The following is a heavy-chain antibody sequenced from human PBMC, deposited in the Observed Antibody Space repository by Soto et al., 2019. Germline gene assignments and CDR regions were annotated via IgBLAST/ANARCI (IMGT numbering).Heavy chain of an antibody. J-gene: IGHJ4*02. Sequence: QVQLQESGPGLVKPSETLSLTCTVSGGSISSYYWSWIRQPPGKGLEWIGYIAYSGSTTYNPSLKSRVTISVDTSKNQYSLKLSSVPAADTAVYYCASYCSGGRCSFDSWGQGTLVTVSS. CDR1: GGSISSYY. D-gene: IGHD2-15*01. CDR3: ASYCSGGRCSFDS. V-gene: IGHV4-59*08. CDR2: IAYSGST.